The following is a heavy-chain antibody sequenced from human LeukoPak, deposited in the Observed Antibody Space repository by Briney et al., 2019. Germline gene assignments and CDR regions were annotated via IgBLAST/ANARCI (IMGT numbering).Heavy chain of an antibody. CDR1: GYTFTSYG. Sequence: EASVKVSCKASGYTFTSYGISWVRQAPGQGLEWMGWISAYNGNTNYAQKLQGRVTMTTDTSTSTAYMELRSLRSDDTAVYYCARVRYYYGSGSIDYWGQGTLVTVSS. CDR3: ARVRYYYGSGSIDY. D-gene: IGHD3-10*01. J-gene: IGHJ4*02. V-gene: IGHV1-18*01. CDR2: ISAYNGNT.